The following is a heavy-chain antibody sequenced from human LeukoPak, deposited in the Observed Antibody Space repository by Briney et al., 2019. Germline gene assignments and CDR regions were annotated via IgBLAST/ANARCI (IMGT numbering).Heavy chain of an antibody. V-gene: IGHV4-61*02. CDR2: IYVSGST. J-gene: IGHJ4*02. D-gene: IGHD6-6*01. CDR3: AREGQQLVPPFDY. CDR1: GGSISSGDYY. Sequence: SETLSLTCTVSGGSISSGDYYWSWIRQPAGKGLEWIGRIYVSGSTNYNPSLESRVTISVDTSKNQFSLQLTSLTAADTAVYYCAREGQQLVPPFDYWGQGTLVTVSS.